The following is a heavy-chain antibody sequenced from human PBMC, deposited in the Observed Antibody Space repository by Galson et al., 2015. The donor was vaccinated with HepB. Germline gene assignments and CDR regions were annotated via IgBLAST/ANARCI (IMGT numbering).Heavy chain of an antibody. J-gene: IGHJ4*02. CDR3: AKSNILTGYLHFDY. CDR1: GFTFDDYA. D-gene: IGHD3-9*01. Sequence: SLRLSCAASGFTFDDYAMHWVRHAPGKGLEWVSGISWNSGSIGYADSVKGRFTISRDNAKNSLYLQMNSLRAEDTALYYCAKSNILTGYLHFDYWGQGTLVTVSS. V-gene: IGHV3-9*01. CDR2: ISWNSGSI.